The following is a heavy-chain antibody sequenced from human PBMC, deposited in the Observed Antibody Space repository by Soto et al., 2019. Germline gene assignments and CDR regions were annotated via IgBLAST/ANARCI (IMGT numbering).Heavy chain of an antibody. CDR3: ASREEARPF. Sequence: QVQLQESGPGLVSPLGTLALTCAVSGGSITTDSWWTWVRQPPGKGLEWIGEIHRSRGTNYNSSLKSRVTISIDRSTNHFSLRLYSLTAADTAVYYCASREEARPFWGQGTLVTVSS. D-gene: IGHD6-6*01. CDR1: GGSITTDSW. CDR2: IHRSRGT. J-gene: IGHJ4*02. V-gene: IGHV4-4*02.